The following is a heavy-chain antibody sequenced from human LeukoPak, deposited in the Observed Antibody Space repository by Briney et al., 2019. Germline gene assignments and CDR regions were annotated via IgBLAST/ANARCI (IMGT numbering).Heavy chain of an antibody. CDR1: GGSISSGDYY. J-gene: IGHJ3*02. Sequence: PSQTLSLTCTVSGGSISSGDYYWSWIRQPPGKGLEWIGYIYYSGSTYYNPSLKSRVTISVDTSKNQFSLKLNSVTAADTAVYYCARGRVVVVAATLGAFDIWGQGTMVTVSS. V-gene: IGHV4-30-4*08. CDR3: ARGRVVVVAATLGAFDI. D-gene: IGHD2-15*01. CDR2: IYYSGST.